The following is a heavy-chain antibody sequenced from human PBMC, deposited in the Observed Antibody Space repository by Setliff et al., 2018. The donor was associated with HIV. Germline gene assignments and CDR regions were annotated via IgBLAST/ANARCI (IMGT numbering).Heavy chain of an antibody. CDR1: GYTFTGYY. Sequence: SVKVSCKASGYTFTGYYMHWVRQAPGQGLEWMGGILPFFDTANYAQKFQGRVTITADESTSTAYMELSSLRAEDTAVYYCAKDKGQKYADYWGQGTVVTVSS. V-gene: IGHV1-69*13. D-gene: IGHD3-10*01. CDR3: AKDKGQKYADY. CDR2: ILPFFDTA. J-gene: IGHJ4*02.